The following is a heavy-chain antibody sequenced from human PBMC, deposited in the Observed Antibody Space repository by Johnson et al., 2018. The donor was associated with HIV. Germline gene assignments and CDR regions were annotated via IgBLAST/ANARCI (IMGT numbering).Heavy chain of an antibody. CDR2: IKSKTDGGTT. D-gene: IGHD1-26*01. V-gene: IGHV3-15*01. J-gene: IGHJ3*02. CDR1: GFTFSNAW. Sequence: EVQVVESGGGLVKPGGSLRLSCAASGFTFSNAWMSWVRQAPGKGLEWVGLIKSKTDGGTTDYAAPVKGRFTISRDDSKNTLYLEMNSLRAEDTAVYYCARDPGGSLGAFDIWGQGTIVTVSS. CDR3: ARDPGGSLGAFDI.